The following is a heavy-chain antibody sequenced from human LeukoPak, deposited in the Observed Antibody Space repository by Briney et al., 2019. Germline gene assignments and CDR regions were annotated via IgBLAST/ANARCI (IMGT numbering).Heavy chain of an antibody. CDR2: INHGGVT. CDR3: ARGRNWQTFYHYYMDV. J-gene: IGHJ6*03. CDR1: GGSFSGHY. D-gene: IGHD1-14*01. V-gene: IGHV4-34*01. Sequence: SETLSLTCGVSGGSFSGHYWTWLRQTPGKGLEGMGEINHGGVTNYTPSLKSRVSISIDTSTNEISLNTSSVTAADTGIYYCARGRNWQTFYHYYMDVWGKGATVTVS.